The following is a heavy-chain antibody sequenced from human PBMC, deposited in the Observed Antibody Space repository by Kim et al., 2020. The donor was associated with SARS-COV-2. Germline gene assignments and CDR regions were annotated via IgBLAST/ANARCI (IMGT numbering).Heavy chain of an antibody. Sequence: SETLSLTCAVYGGSFSGYYWSWIRQPPGKGLEWIGEINHSGSTNYNPSLKSRVTISVDTSKNQFSLKLSSVTAADTGVYYCARVRGVTVLLGYYYYGMDVWGQGTTVTVSS. CDR1: GGSFSGYY. D-gene: IGHD3-10*01. V-gene: IGHV4-34*01. CDR2: INHSGST. CDR3: ARVRGVTVLLGYYYYGMDV. J-gene: IGHJ6*02.